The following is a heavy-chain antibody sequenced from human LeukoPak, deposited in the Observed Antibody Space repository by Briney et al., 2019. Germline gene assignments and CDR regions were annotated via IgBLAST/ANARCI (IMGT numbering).Heavy chain of an antibody. J-gene: IGHJ5*02. Sequence: SVKVSCKASGYTFTSYGISWVRQAPGQGLEWMGRIIPILGIANYAQKFQGRVTITADKSTSTAHMELSSLRSEDTAVYYCARISIAVAGSNWFDPWGQGTLVTVSS. CDR2: IIPILGIA. CDR1: GYTFTSYG. V-gene: IGHV1-69*04. CDR3: ARISIAVAGSNWFDP. D-gene: IGHD6-19*01.